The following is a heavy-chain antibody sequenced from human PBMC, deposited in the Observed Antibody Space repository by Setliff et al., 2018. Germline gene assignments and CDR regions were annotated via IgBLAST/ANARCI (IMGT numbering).Heavy chain of an antibody. CDR2: ISGSGGST. CDR3: ARSYNFWSGPALDV. V-gene: IGHV3-48*01. D-gene: IGHD3-3*01. CDR1: GFTFRSYW. Sequence: PGGSLRLSCEASGFTFRSYWMHWVRQAPGEGLVWVSGISGSGGSTYYADSVKGRFTISRDNAQNSLYLQMNSLRAEDTAVYYCARSYNFWSGPALDVWGKGTTVTV. J-gene: IGHJ6*03.